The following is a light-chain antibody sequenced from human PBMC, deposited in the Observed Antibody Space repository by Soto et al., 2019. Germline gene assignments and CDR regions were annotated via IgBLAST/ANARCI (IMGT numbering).Light chain of an antibody. CDR3: QQYNNWPPYT. V-gene: IGKV3-15*01. CDR2: GAS. J-gene: IGKJ2*01. Sequence: EIVMTQSPATLSVSPGDRATLACRASQSCSSNLAWYQQKPGEAPRLLIYGASTRANGIPARFSGSGSGTELTLTISSLQSEDVAVYYCQQYNNWPPYTFGQGTKVEIK. CDR1: QSCSSN.